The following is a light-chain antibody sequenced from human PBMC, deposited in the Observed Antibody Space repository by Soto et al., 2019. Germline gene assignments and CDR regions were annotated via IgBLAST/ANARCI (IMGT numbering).Light chain of an antibody. CDR2: GAS. J-gene: IGKJ1*01. CDR3: QQYNNWPRT. CDR1: QSVSSN. Sequence: EIVLTQSPGTLSLSPGERATLSCRASQSVSSNLAWYQQKPGQAPRLLIYGASTRATGIPDRFSGSGSGTEFTLTISSLQSEDFALYYCQQYNNWPRTFGQGTKVDIK. V-gene: IGKV3D-15*01.